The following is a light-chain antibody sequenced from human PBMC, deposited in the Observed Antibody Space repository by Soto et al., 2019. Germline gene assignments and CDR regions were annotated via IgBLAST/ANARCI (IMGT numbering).Light chain of an antibody. CDR1: QSVSSK. CDR2: GGS. CDR3: QLYCISPIT. Sequence: RGSQSVSSKFAWYQQKXGQAPRLLIYGGSXRATGIPDRFSGGGSATDFTLTISRLETEDFAVYYCQLYCISPITFCHVGRMEIK. V-gene: IGKV3-20*01. J-gene: IGKJ5*01.